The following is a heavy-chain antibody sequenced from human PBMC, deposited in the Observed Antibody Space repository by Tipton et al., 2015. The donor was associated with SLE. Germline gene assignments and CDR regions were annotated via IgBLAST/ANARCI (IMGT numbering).Heavy chain of an antibody. J-gene: IGHJ3*02. D-gene: IGHD1-26*01. CDR3: ARAWQWELLSAFDI. CDR1: GFTFTDYA. CDR2: ATDGGSGT. V-gene: IGHV3-23*01. Sequence: SLRLSCAVSGFTFTDYAMSWVRQAPGKGLEWVSAATDGGSGTAYADSVRGRFTVSRDNSKNSLYLQMNSLRAEDTAVYYCARAWQWELLSAFDIWGQGTMVTVSS.